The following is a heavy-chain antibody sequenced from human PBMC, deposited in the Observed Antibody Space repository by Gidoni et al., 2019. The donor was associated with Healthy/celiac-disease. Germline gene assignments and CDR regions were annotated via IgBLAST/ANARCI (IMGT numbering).Heavy chain of an antibody. CDR2: INHSGST. CDR3: ARVGYYDFWSGYYTFDY. D-gene: IGHD3-3*01. Sequence: VQLQQLGAGLLQPSATLSLTCAVYCGSFSVYYWSWIRQPPGKGLQWIGEINHSGSTNYNPSLKSRVTISVDTSKNQFSLKLSSVTAADTAVYYCARVGYYDFWSGYYTFDYWGQGTLVTVSS. V-gene: IGHV4-34*01. J-gene: IGHJ4*02. CDR1: CGSFSVYY.